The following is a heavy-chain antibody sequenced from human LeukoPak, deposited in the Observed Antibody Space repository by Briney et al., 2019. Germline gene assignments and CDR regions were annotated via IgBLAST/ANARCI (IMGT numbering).Heavy chain of an antibody. CDR2: ISYDGSNK. J-gene: IGHJ6*02. CDR3: TRGFPYDDTTEGYYYLMDV. V-gene: IGHV3-30-3*01. Sequence: SCKASGGTFSSYPMHWVRQAPGKGLEWVSLISYDGSNKYYADSVKGRFTISRDNSKNMFYVQINSLRPEDTAVYFCTRGFPYDDTTEGYYYLMDVWGQETTVTVSS. CDR1: GGTFSSYP. D-gene: IGHD4-17*01.